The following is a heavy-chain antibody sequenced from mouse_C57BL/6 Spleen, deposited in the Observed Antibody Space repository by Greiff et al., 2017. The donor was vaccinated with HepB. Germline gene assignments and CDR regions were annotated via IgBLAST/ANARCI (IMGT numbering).Heavy chain of an antibody. Sequence: VQLQQSGPELVKPGASVKISCKASGYAFSSSWMNWVKQRPGKGLEWIGRIYPGDGDTNYNGKFKGKATLTADKSSSTAYMQLSSLTSEDSAVYFCARRGDFGYYAMDYWGQGTSVTVSS. CDR1: GYAFSSSW. CDR3: ARRGDFGYYAMDY. J-gene: IGHJ4*01. CDR2: IYPGDGDT. V-gene: IGHV1-82*01.